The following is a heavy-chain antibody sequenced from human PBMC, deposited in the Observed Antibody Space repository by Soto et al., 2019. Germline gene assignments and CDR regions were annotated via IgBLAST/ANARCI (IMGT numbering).Heavy chain of an antibody. V-gene: IGHV1-69*06. CDR3: ARAAKRYFDK. CDR2: IIPVLGPA. J-gene: IGHJ4*02. Sequence: QVQLVQSGAEVKKPGSSVKVSCTASGTTFNTFAISWVRQAPGQGLEWMGGIIPVLGPAFYSQKFQGRVTMTADKSTTTAYLELSSLRSEDTAVYYCARAAKRYFDKWGQGTLVTVSS. CDR1: GTTFNTFA.